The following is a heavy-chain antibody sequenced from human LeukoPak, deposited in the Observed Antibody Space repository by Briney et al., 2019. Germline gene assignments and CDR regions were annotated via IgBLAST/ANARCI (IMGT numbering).Heavy chain of an antibody. CDR1: GFTFSSYD. J-gene: IGHJ5*02. V-gene: IGHV3-23*01. Sequence: GGSLRLSCAASGFTFSSYDMSWVRQAPGKGVEWGSAISGSGGSKYYADYVKGRFTISRDNSKTTLYLQMNSLRAEYTAVYYCAKGVSSVVYALNWFDLWGQGTLVTVSS. CDR3: AKGVSSVVYALNWFDL. CDR2: ISGSGGSK. D-gene: IGHD2-8*02.